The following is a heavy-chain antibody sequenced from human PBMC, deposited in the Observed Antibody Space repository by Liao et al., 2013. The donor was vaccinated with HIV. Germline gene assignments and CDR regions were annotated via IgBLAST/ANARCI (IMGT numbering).Heavy chain of an antibody. CDR3: ARGYCDGGSCYLFDY. D-gene: IGHD2-15*01. Sequence: QMQLQESGPGLVKPSETLSLTCAVSGESFSDNYWSWIRQAPGRGLEWIGEINHRGSTNYNPSLKSRVTISVDTSKKQFSLKVTSVTAADTAMYYCARGYCDGGSCYLFDYWGQGTLVTVSS. V-gene: IGHV4-34*01. CDR2: INHRGST. CDR1: GESFSDNY. J-gene: IGHJ4*02.